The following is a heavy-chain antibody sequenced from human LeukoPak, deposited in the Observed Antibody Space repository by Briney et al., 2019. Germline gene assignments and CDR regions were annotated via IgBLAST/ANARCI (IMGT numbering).Heavy chain of an antibody. J-gene: IGHJ6*03. D-gene: IGHD2-2*01. V-gene: IGHV4-34*01. CDR2: IYSSGST. CDR3: ARETSQVSTYYYYYYTDV. Sequence: SETLSLTCAVYGGSFSGYYWSWIRQAPGKGLEWIGNIYSSGSTFYHPSLKSRVTISVDTSNNQFSLKLRSVTAADTGVYYCARETSQVSTYYYYYYTDVWGNGITVTVSS. CDR1: GGSFSGYY.